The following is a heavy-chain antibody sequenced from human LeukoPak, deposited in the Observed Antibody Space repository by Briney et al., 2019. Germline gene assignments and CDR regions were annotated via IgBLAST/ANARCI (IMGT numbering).Heavy chain of an antibody. Sequence: GGSLRLSCAASGFTFSSYEMNWVRQAPGKGLEWVSYISSSGSTIYYADSVKGRFTISRDNSKNTLYLQMNSLRAEDTAVYYCAKEGDYYGSESYRDGFDLWGQGTMVTVSS. CDR3: AKEGDYYGSESYRDGFDL. J-gene: IGHJ3*01. CDR1: GFTFSSYE. CDR2: ISSSGSTI. D-gene: IGHD3-10*01. V-gene: IGHV3-48*03.